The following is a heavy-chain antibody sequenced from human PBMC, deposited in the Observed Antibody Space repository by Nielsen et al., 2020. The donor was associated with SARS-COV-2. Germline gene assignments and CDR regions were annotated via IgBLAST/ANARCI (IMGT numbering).Heavy chain of an antibody. Sequence: GGSLRLSYAASGFTFSSYGMHWVRQAPGKGLEWVAVISYDGRGKYYADSVKGRFTISRDNSKNTLYLQMNSLRAEDTALYHCAKELKLNWFDPWGQGTLVTVSS. V-gene: IGHV3-30*18. CDR3: AKELKLNWFDP. CDR2: ISYDGRGK. D-gene: IGHD2-15*01. J-gene: IGHJ5*02. CDR1: GFTFSSYG.